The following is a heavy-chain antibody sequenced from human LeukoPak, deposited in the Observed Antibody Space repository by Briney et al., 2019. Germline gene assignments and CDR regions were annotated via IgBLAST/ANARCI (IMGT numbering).Heavy chain of an antibody. CDR2: ISSSSSYI. J-gene: IGHJ6*03. CDR1: GFTFSSYS. CDR3: ARGGSSYCSGGSCYTSYYYYYMDV. V-gene: IGHV3-21*01. Sequence: GGSLRLSCAASGFTFSSYSMNWVRQAPEKGLEWVSSISSSSSYIYYADSVKGRFTISRDNAKNSLYLQMNSLRAEDTAVYYCARGGSSYCSGGSCYTSYYYYYMDVWGKGTTVTVSS. D-gene: IGHD2-15*01.